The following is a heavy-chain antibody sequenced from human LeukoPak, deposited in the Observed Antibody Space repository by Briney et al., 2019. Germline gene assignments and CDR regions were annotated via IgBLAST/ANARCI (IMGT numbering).Heavy chain of an antibody. V-gene: IGHV4-34*01. D-gene: IGHD3-10*01. CDR3: ARAIRITMVRGANDAFDI. J-gene: IGHJ3*02. CDR2: INHSGST. CDR1: GGSFSGYF. Sequence: SETLSLTCAVYGGSFSGYFWSWIRQPPGKGLEWIGEINHSGSTNYNPSLKSRVTISVDTSKNQFSLKLSSVTAADTAVYYCARAIRITMVRGANDAFDIWGQGTMVTVSS.